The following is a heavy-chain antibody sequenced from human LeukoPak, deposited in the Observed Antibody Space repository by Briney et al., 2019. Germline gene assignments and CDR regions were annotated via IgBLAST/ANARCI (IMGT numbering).Heavy chain of an antibody. CDR3: ARDQPLEH. V-gene: IGHV3-66*02. CDR2: IYSGGDT. Sequence: GGSLRLSCAASGFTVSTNYMSWVRQAPGKGLEWVSVIYSGGDTYYADSVKGRFIVSRDNSKNTLYLRMNSLRTEDTAVYYCARDQPLEHWGQGTMVTVSS. D-gene: IGHD3-3*01. J-gene: IGHJ3*01. CDR1: GFTVSTNY.